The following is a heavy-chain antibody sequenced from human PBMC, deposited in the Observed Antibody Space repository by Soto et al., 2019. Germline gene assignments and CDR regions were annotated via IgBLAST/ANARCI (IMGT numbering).Heavy chain of an antibody. J-gene: IGHJ6*02. CDR3: AKDGVAATHNYYYYGMDV. CDR1: GFTFSSYG. D-gene: IGHD2-15*01. V-gene: IGHV3-30*18. CDR2: ISYDGSNK. Sequence: GGSLRLSCAASGFTFSSYGMHWVRQAPGKGLEWVAVISYDGSNKYYADSVKGRFTISRDNSKNTLYPQMNSLRAEDTAVYYCAKDGVAATHNYYYYGMDVCGHGTTVT.